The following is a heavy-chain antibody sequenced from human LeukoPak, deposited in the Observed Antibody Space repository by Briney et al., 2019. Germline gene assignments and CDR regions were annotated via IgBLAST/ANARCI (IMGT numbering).Heavy chain of an antibody. V-gene: IGHV4-59*08. CDR1: GGSISSHH. J-gene: IGHJ4*02. D-gene: IGHD6-13*01. Sequence: SETLSLTCTVSGGSISSHHWSWIRQPPGKGLEWIGYIYYSGSTNYKPSLKSRVTISVDTSKNQFSLKLTSVTAADTAVYYCARHLDIAASGTFDYWGQGTMVTVSS. CDR2: IYYSGST. CDR3: ARHLDIAASGTFDY.